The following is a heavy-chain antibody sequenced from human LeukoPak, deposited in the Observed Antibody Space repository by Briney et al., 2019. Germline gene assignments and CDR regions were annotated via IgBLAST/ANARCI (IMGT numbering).Heavy chain of an antibody. CDR1: GGSISSYY. V-gene: IGHV4-4*07. J-gene: IGHJ6*03. D-gene: IGHD3-10*01. Sequence: SETLSLTCTVSGGSISSYYWSWIRQPPGKGLEWIGHIYTSGSTNYNPSLKSRVTMSVDTSKNQFSLNLSSVTAADTAVYYCARVRSNGGYYYYMDVWGKGTTVTVSS. CDR2: IYTSGST. CDR3: ARVRSNGGYYYYMDV.